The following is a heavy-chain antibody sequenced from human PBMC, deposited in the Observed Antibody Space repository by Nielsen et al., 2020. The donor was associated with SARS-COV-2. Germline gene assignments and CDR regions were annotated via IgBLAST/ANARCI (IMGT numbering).Heavy chain of an antibody. CDR1: GGSISSSNW. J-gene: IGHJ6*02. D-gene: IGHD2-15*01. Sequence: SETLSLTCAVSGGSISSSNWWSWVRQPPGKGLEWIGEIYHSGSTNYNPSLKSRVTISVDKSKNQFSLKLSSVTAADTAVYYCARGRAGCSGGSCYSKPYYYYYYGMDVWGQGTTVTVSS. V-gene: IGHV4-4*02. CDR2: IYHSGST. CDR3: ARGRAGCSGGSCYSKPYYYYYYGMDV.